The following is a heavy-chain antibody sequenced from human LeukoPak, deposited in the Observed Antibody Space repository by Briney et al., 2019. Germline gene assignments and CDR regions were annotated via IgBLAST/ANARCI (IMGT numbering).Heavy chain of an antibody. J-gene: IGHJ3*02. V-gene: IGHV3-21*04. CDR2: ISSSSNYI. CDR3: ARALQYYDILTGYYKDDAFDI. Sequence: GGSLRFSCAASGCTFSSYSMNWVRQAPGKGLEWVSSISSSSNYIYYADSVKGRFTISRDNAKNSLYLQMNSLRAEDTAVYYCARALQYYDILTGYYKDDAFDIWGQGTMVTVSS. D-gene: IGHD3-9*01. CDR1: GCTFSSYS.